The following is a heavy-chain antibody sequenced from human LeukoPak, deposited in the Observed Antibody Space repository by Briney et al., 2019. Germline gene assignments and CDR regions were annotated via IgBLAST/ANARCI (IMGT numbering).Heavy chain of an antibody. CDR2: ISSSSSYI. Sequence: GGSLRLSCAASGFTFSSYSMNWVRQAPGKGLEWVSSISSSSSYIYYADSVKGRFTISRDNAKNSLYLQMNSLRAEDTAVYYCARDPTLALLDSSGYDYWGQGTLVTVSS. V-gene: IGHV3-21*01. CDR1: GFTFSSYS. CDR3: ARDPTLALLDSSGYDY. D-gene: IGHD3-22*01. J-gene: IGHJ4*02.